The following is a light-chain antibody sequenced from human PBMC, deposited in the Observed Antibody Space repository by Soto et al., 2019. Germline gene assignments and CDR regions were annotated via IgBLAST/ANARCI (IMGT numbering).Light chain of an antibody. CDR2: VAS. CDR3: QQSSSTPQT. V-gene: IGKV1-39*01. CDR1: QTISSW. Sequence: DIQMTQSPSTLSGSVGDRVTITCLASQTISSWLAWYQQKPGKAPKLLINVASTLQSGVPSRFSGSGSGTDFTLAISSLQPEDFATYYCQQSSSTPQTFGGGTKVDIK. J-gene: IGKJ4*01.